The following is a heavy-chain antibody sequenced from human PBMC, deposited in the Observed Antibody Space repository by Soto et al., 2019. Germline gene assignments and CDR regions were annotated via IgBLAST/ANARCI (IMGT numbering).Heavy chain of an antibody. D-gene: IGHD2-15*01. CDR3: ARADCTGAYCYSWPFNYGVDV. CDR1: GCTFNTYG. Sequence: GGSLRLSWTTSGCTFNTYGMHWVRQATGKGLEWVAIIWYDGSNKYYADSVKGRFTISRDNSRNTLYLQMNSLRAEDTALYYCARADCTGAYCYSWPFNYGVDVWGQGTTVTVSS. V-gene: IGHV3-33*08. J-gene: IGHJ6*02. CDR2: IWYDGSNK.